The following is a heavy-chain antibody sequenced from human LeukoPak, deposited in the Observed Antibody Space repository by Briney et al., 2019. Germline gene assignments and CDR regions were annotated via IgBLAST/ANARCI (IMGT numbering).Heavy chain of an antibody. CDR3: ARGRELLGWYFDL. Sequence: GGSLRLSCAASGFTFSDSYMSWIRQAPGKGLEWVSYISGSSTFTNFADSVRGRFTISRDNAKNSLYLQMNGLRAEDTAVYHCARGRELLGWYFDLWGRGTLVTVSS. V-gene: IGHV3-11*05. D-gene: IGHD1-7*01. CDR1: GFTFSDSY. CDR2: ISGSSTFT. J-gene: IGHJ2*01.